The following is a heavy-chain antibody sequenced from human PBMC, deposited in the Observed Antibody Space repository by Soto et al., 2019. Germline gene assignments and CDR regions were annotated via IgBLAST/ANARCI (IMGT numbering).Heavy chain of an antibody. Sequence: GASVKVSCKASGGTFSSYAISWVRQALGQGLEWMGGIIPIFGTANYAQKFQGRVTITADESTSTAYMELSSLRSEDTAVYYCARGPTVTTDYYYYGMDVWGQGTTVTV. CDR2: IIPIFGTA. D-gene: IGHD4-4*01. CDR3: ARGPTVTTDYYYYGMDV. V-gene: IGHV1-69*13. J-gene: IGHJ6*02. CDR1: GGTFSSYA.